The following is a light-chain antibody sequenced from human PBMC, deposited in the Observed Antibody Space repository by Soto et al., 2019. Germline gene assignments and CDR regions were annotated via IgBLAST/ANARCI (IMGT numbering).Light chain of an antibody. V-gene: IGKV3-15*01. CDR3: QQYAKWPPI. CDR2: DAS. J-gene: IGKJ3*01. Sequence: EIVMTQSPATLSVSPGERATLSCRASQSVSSNLAWYQQKPGQAPRLLIYDASIRATGIPARFSGSGSGTEFTLTISSLQSEDCAVYCCQQYAKWPPIFGPGTRVDL. CDR1: QSVSSN.